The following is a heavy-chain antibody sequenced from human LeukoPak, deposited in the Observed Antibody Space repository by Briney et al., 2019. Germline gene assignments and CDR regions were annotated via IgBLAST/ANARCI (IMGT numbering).Heavy chain of an antibody. V-gene: IGHV3-74*01. CDR2: ISGDGRNI. J-gene: IGHJ3*02. Sequence: PGGSLRLSCAASGFTFKLYWMHWVRQDPRKGLVWVSRISGDGRNINYADSVRGRFTISRDNAKNTLYLQMNSLRAEDTAVYYCANRPEWLVPSVQADAFDIWGQGTMVTVSS. CDR1: GFTFKLYW. CDR3: ANRPEWLVPSVQADAFDI. D-gene: IGHD6-19*01.